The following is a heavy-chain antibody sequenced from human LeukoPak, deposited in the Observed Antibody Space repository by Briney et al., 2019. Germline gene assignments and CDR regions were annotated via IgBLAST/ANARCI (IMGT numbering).Heavy chain of an antibody. D-gene: IGHD3-9*01. CDR1: GFTFSSYA. J-gene: IGHJ4*02. V-gene: IGHV3-30*02. CDR3: AKWIDYDILTGYPYYFDY. Sequence: GGSLRLSCAASGFTFSSYAMHWVRQAPGKGLEWVAFIRYDGSNKYYADSVKGRFTISRDDSKNTLYLQMNSLRAEDTAVYYCAKWIDYDILTGYPYYFDYWGQGTLVTVSS. CDR2: IRYDGSNK.